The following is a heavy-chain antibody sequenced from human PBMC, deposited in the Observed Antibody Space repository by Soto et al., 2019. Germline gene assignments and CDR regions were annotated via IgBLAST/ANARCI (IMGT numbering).Heavy chain of an antibody. CDR1: GFTFSIYG. D-gene: IGHD5-12*01. J-gene: IGHJ4*02. Sequence: SLRLAWAAYGFTFSIYGMHWVRQAPGNGLEWVAVIWNDESNKYYADHGKGRFTISRDNSKNTLYLNMNSLRAEDTAVYYCARDVGRWLQLFDYWGQGTLVTVSS. CDR2: IWNDESNK. CDR3: ARDVGRWLQLFDY. V-gene: IGHV3-33*01.